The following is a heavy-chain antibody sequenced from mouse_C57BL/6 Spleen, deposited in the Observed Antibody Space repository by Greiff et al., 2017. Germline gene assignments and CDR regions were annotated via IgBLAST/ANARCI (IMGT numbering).Heavy chain of an antibody. D-gene: IGHD1-1*01. CDR2: ISYDGSN. CDR1: GYSITSGYY. J-gene: IGHJ1*03. V-gene: IGHV3-6*01. Sequence: EVQLQQSGPGLVKPSQSLSLTCSVTGYSITSGYYWNWIRQFPGNKLEWMGYISYDGSNNYNPSLKNRISITRDTSKNQFFLKLNSVTTEDTATDYCARGIAYYGSSWYFDVWGTGTTVTVSS. CDR3: ARGIAYYGSSWYFDV.